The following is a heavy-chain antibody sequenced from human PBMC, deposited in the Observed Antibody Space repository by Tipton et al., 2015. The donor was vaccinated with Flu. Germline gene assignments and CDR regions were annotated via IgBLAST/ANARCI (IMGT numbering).Heavy chain of an antibody. V-gene: IGHV4-34*01. CDR2: INRTGSP. CDR1: GGSFSGYY. CDR3: ARRDYSNYVSEPKNWFDP. D-gene: IGHD4-11*01. J-gene: IGHJ5*02. Sequence: TLSLTCAVYGGSFSGYYWGWIRQPPGKGLEWIGNINRTGSPYYNPSLTSRVTITVDTSKNLFSLRLTSVTAADTAVYFCARRDYSNYVSEPKNWFDPWGQGTLVTVSS.